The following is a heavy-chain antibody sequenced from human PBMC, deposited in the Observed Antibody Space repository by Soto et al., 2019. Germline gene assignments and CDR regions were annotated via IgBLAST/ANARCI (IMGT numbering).Heavy chain of an antibody. CDR3: ARLAIAAAGATSFDY. Sequence: GESLKISCKGSGYSFTSYWIGWVRQMPGKGLEWMGIIYPGDSDTRYSPSFQGQVTISADKSISTAYLQWSSLKASDTAMYYCARLAIAAAGATSFDYWGQGTLVTVSS. CDR2: IYPGDSDT. CDR1: GYSFTSYW. V-gene: IGHV5-51*01. D-gene: IGHD6-13*01. J-gene: IGHJ4*02.